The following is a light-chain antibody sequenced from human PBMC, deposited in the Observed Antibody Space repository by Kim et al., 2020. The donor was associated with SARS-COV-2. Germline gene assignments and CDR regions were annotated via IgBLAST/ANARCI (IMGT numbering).Light chain of an antibody. J-gene: IGKJ4*01. V-gene: IGKV3-11*01. Sequence: WSPGERAPLSCTASQSIANVLAGYQHKPGQAPRLLIYDASNRATGIPARFSASGSGTDFTLTISSLEPEDFAVYYCQQRKNWPLTFGRGTKVDIK. CDR2: DAS. CDR3: QQRKNWPLT. CDR1: QSIANV.